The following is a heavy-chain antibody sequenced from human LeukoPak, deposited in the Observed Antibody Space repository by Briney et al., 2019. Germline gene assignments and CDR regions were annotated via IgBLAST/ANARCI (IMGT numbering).Heavy chain of an antibody. Sequence: GASVKVSCKASGYTFTTYYIHWVRQAPGQGLEWMAITNPSGGSTTYAQKFQGRVTMTRDTSTSTIYMELSSLRSEDTAVYYCARAPEPRVGASYYYMDVWGKGTTVTVSS. J-gene: IGHJ6*03. V-gene: IGHV1-46*01. CDR1: GYTFTTYY. CDR3: ARAPEPRVGASYYYMDV. CDR2: TNPSGGST. D-gene: IGHD1-26*01.